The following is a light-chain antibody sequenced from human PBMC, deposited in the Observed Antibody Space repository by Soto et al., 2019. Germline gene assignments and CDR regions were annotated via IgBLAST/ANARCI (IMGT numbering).Light chain of an antibody. V-gene: IGKV3-20*01. CDR2: GAS. J-gene: IGKJ1*01. CDR3: QQYGWAPTWT. CDR1: QSVSSNY. Sequence: ESVLTQSPGTLSLSPGQRATLSCRASQSVSSNYLAWYQQKSGQAPRLLIYGASIRATGIPDRFSGSGSGTDFTLTISRLEPEDFAVYYCQQYGWAPTWTFGQGTKVDIK.